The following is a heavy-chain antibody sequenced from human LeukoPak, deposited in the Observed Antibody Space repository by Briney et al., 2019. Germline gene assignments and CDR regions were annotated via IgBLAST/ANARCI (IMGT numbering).Heavy chain of an antibody. D-gene: IGHD2-15*01. CDR1: GFTFSSYG. Sequence: GGSLRLSCAASGFTFSSYGMHWVRQAPGKGLEWVAVIWYDGSNKYYADSVKGRFTISRDNSKNTLYLQMNSLRAEDTAVYYCARAIPSSWYSVNYYYYSMDVWGQGTTVTVSS. J-gene: IGHJ6*02. CDR3: ARAIPSSWYSVNYYYYSMDV. CDR2: IWYDGSNK. V-gene: IGHV3-33*01.